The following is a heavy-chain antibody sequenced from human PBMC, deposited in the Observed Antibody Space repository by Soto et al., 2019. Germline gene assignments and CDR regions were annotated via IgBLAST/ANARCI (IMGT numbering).Heavy chain of an antibody. D-gene: IGHD2-15*01. CDR1: GYTFTRYG. CDR2: ISAYSDSPNYAP. CDR3: VRDWYCSGGRCSDCFDP. J-gene: IGHJ5*02. Sequence: QVPLVQSGAEVKKPGASVKVSCKASGYTFTRYGISWVRQAPCQGLEWMGWISAYSDSPNYAPNYAQKFRDTVTLTTDTSTSTAYLELRSLKPDDTAVYYCVRDWYCSGGRCSDCFDPWGQGTLVTVSP. V-gene: IGHV1-18*01.